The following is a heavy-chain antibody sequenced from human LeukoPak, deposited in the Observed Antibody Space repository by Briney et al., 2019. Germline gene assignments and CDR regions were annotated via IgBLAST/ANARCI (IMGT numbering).Heavy chain of an antibody. V-gene: IGHV4-4*07. CDR1: VDSISNYY. CDR3: ARLAIIAVAGYGHFDY. J-gene: IGHJ4*02. Sequence: ASETLSLTCTVSVDSISNYYWSWIRQPAGKGLEWIGRIYPSGSTNYNPSLKSRVTISVDTSKNQFSLKLSSVTAADTAVYYCARLAIIAVAGYGHFDYWGQGTLVTVSS. CDR2: IYPSGST. D-gene: IGHD6-19*01.